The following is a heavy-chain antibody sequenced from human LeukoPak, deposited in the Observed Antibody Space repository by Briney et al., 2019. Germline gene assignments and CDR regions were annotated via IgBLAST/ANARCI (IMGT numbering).Heavy chain of an antibody. CDR3: ARASSRYSGYDYFDY. J-gene: IGHJ4*02. CDR1: GFTFSSYW. Sequence: PGGSLRLSCAASGFTFSSYWMSWVRQAPGKGLEWVANIKQDGSEKYYVDSVKGRFTISRDNAKNSLYLQMNSLRAEDTAVYYCARASSRYSGYDYFDYWGQGTLVTVSS. V-gene: IGHV3-7*01. CDR2: IKQDGSEK. D-gene: IGHD5-12*01.